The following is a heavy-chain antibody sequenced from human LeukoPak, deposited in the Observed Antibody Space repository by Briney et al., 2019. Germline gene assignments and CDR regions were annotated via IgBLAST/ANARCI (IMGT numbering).Heavy chain of an antibody. V-gene: IGHV4-59*01. CDR1: GGSISSYD. D-gene: IGHD4-23*01. J-gene: IGHJ3*02. CDR2: IYYSGST. Sequence: SETLSLTCTVSGGSISSYDWSWIRQPPGKGLEWIGYIYYSGSTNYNPSLKSRVTISVDTSKNQFSLKLSSVTAADTAVYYCARAGVPEIRWDDAFDIWGQGTMVTVSS. CDR3: ARAGVPEIRWDDAFDI.